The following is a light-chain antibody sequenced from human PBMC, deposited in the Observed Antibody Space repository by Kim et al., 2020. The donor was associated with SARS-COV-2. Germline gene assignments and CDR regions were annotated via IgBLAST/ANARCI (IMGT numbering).Light chain of an antibody. J-gene: IGLJ2*01. V-gene: IGLV2-11*01. CDR3: CSYAGTYTLV. CDR1: SSDIGGYKY. Sequence: GQSVTISCTGTSSDIGGYKYVSWYQQHPGKAPKLIIYDVNQRPSGVPDRFSGSKSGNTASLTISGLQAEDEADYHCCSYAGTYTLVFGGGTQLTVL. CDR2: DVN.